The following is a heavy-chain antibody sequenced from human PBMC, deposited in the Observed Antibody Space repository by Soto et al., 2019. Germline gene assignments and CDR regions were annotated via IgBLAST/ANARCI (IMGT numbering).Heavy chain of an antibody. CDR3: ARGFDLQYGMDV. D-gene: IGHD3-10*01. Sequence: GGSLRLSCAASGFTFSPFWMHWVRQVPGKGPVWVSRINSDGNSTSYADSVKGRFTISRDNAKNTLYLQMNSLRAEDTAVYFCARGFDLQYGMDVWGQGTTVTVSS. V-gene: IGHV3-74*01. J-gene: IGHJ6*02. CDR1: GFTFSPFW. CDR2: INSDGNST.